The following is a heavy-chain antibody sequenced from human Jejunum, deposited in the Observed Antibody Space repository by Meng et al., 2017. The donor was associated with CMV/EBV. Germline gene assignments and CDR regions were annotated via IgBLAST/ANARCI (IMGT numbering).Heavy chain of an antibody. D-gene: IGHD6-6*01. CDR2: IYYSGLT. Sequence: SLSDATYSWGWIRQSPGKGLGWIASIYYSGLTYYNPSLQSRVTISVDTSRNQFSLRLNSVTAAGAAVYYCARLVASRPGGGYFVSWGQGTLVTVSS. V-gene: IGHV4-39*01. CDR3: ARLVASRPGGGYFVS. CDR1: SLSDATYS. J-gene: IGHJ4*02.